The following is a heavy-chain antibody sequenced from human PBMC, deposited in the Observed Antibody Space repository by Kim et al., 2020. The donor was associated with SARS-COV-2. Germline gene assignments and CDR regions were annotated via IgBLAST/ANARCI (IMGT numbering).Heavy chain of an antibody. CDR2: IGGSGRTI. V-gene: IGHV3-11*01. CDR3: ARSFTSTSYFDY. D-gene: IGHD6-6*01. CDR1: GFTFNDYY. Sequence: GGSLRLSCAASGFTFNDYYMSWNRQAPGKGLEWVSYIGGSGRTISYADSVKGRFTISRDNAKKSVDLRMNSLRGEDTAVYYCARSFTSTSYFDYWGQGSLVTVSS. J-gene: IGHJ4*02.